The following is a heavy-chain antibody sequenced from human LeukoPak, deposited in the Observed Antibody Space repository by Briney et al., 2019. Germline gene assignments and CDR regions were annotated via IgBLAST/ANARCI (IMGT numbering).Heavy chain of an antibody. Sequence: QTGGSLRLSCAASGFTFSDYYMSWIRQAPGKGLVWVSRIKGDGSITQYADSVKGRFTISRDNAKNTMYLQMNSLRAEDTALYYCATQLVVNDAFDIWGQGTMVTVSS. CDR3: ATQLVVNDAFDI. J-gene: IGHJ3*02. D-gene: IGHD3-22*01. V-gene: IGHV3-74*01. CDR2: IKGDGSIT. CDR1: GFTFSDYY.